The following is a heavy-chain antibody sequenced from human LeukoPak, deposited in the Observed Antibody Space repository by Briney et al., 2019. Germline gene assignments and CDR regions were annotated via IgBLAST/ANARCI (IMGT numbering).Heavy chain of an antibody. D-gene: IGHD2-2*01. V-gene: IGHV3-23*01. CDR1: GSTFSSYA. CDR2: ISGSGGST. Sequence: GGSLRLSCAASGSTFSSYAMSWVRQAPGKGLEWVSAISGSGGSTYHADSVKGRFTISRDNSKNTVSLQMNSLRVEDTAVYYCTRDHITSWQIDFWGQGTMVTVSS. CDR3: TRDHITSWQIDF. J-gene: IGHJ4*02.